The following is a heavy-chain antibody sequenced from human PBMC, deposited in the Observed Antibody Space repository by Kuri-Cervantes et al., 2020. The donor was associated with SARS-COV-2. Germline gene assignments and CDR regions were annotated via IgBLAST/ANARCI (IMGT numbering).Heavy chain of an antibody. J-gene: IGHJ5*02. CDR1: GFPLNTVGVG. CDR3: ARKQYYDFWSGHTMSWFDP. Sequence: SGPTLVKPSQTLTLTCSFSGFPLNTVGVGVGWIRQPPGKALEWLALIYWDDDKRYSPSLKSRLTITKDTSKNQVVLTMTNMDPVDTATYYCARKQYYDFWSGHTMSWFDPWGQGTLVTVSS. D-gene: IGHD3-3*01. V-gene: IGHV2-5*02. CDR2: IYWDDDK.